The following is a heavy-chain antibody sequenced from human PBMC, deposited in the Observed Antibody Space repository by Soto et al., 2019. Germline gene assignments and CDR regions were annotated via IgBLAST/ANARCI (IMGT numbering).Heavy chain of an antibody. V-gene: IGHV3-9*01. D-gene: IGHD6-13*01. CDR1: GFTFDDYA. CDR2: ISWNSGSI. Sequence: EVQLVESGGGLVQPGRSLRLSCAASGFTFDDYAMHWVRQAPGKGLEWVSGISWNSGSIGYADSVKGRFTISRDNAKNSLYQQMNSLRAEDTALYYCAKIRGRRQLVGHFDYWGQGTLVTVSS. J-gene: IGHJ4*02. CDR3: AKIRGRRQLVGHFDY.